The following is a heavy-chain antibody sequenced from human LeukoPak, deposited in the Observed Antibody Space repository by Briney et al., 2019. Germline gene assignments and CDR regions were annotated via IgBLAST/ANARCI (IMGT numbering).Heavy chain of an antibody. J-gene: IGHJ4*02. CDR2: ISYDGSNK. D-gene: IGHD6-13*01. CDR1: GFTFSNYA. Sequence: GGSLRLSCAASGFTFSNYAMSWVRQAPGKGLEWVAVISYDGSNKYYADSVKGRFTISRDNSKNTLYLQMNSLRAEDTAVYYCARVAPGIAAAGKKNDYWGQGTLVTVSS. V-gene: IGHV3-30-3*01. CDR3: ARVAPGIAAAGKKNDY.